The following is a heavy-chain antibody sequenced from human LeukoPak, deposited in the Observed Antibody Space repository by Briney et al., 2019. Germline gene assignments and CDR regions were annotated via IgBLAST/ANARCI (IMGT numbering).Heavy chain of an antibody. J-gene: IGHJ4*02. CDR3: ARQVDTTMALPDY. D-gene: IGHD5-18*01. Sequence: ASVKVSCKTPGYTFTSYGVSWVRQAPGQRLEWMGWISTYNYNTNYAQKFRGRVTMTRDTSTSPVYMELRSLRSEDTAIYYCARQVDTTMALPDYWGQGTLVTVSS. V-gene: IGHV1-18*01. CDR2: ISTYNYNT. CDR1: GYTFTSYG.